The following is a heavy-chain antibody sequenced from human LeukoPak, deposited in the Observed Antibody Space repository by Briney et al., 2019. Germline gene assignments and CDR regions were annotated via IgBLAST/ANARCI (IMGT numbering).Heavy chain of an antibody. CDR2: INHSGST. V-gene: IGHV4-34*01. CDR1: GGSFSGYY. J-gene: IGHJ4*02. CDR3: ARDSSSSWSIDY. D-gene: IGHD6-13*01. Sequence: SETLSLTCAVYGGSFSGYYWSWTRQPPGKGLEWIGEINHSGSTNYNPSLKSRVTISVDTSKNQSSLKLSSVTAADTAVYYCARDSSSSWSIDYWGQGTLVTVSS.